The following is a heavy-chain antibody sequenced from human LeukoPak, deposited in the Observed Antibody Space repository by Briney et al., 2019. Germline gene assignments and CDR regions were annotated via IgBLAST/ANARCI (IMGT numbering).Heavy chain of an antibody. Sequence: PGGSLRLSCATSGFSFNRRGMNWVRHPPGKGLEWVSYISPRSETIYYAESVKGRFTVSRDDSMDSLYLQMHTLRAEDTAVYYCARIDGPTVFTYYMDLWGKGTTVTVAS. CDR1: GFSFNRRG. CDR3: ARIDGPTVFTYYMDL. CDR2: ISPRSETI. D-gene: IGHD3-16*01. J-gene: IGHJ6*03. V-gene: IGHV3-48*04.